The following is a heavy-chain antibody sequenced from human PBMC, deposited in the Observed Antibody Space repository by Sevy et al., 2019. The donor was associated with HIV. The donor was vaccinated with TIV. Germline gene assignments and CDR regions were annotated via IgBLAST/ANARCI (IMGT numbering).Heavy chain of an antibody. CDR3: ATSRTGHYDSSGYYRY. CDR1: GYSFTSHW. D-gene: IGHD3-22*01. CDR2: IFPDDSDT. J-gene: IGHJ4*02. V-gene: IGHV5-51*01. Sequence: GESLKISCQGSGYSFTSHWIGWVRHMPGKGLEWMGIIFPDDSDTRYSPSFLGQVTFSADKSINTAYLQWSSLKASDTAMYYCATSRTGHYDSSGYYRYWGQGTLVSDSS.